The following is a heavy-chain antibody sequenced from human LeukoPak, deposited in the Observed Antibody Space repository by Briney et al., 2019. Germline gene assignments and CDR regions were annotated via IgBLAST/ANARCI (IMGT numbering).Heavy chain of an antibody. CDR3: TISPVAGIDY. J-gene: IGHJ4*02. V-gene: IGHV3-15*01. Sequence: GGPLRLSCAASGYPFSSYGMLWVRQAPGKGLEWVGRIKSKTHGATTDYAAPVNGRFAISRDDSKNTLYLQMNSLKTEDTAVYYCTISPVAGIDYWGQGTLVTVSS. CDR1: GYPFSSYG. CDR2: IKSKTHGATT. D-gene: IGHD6-19*01.